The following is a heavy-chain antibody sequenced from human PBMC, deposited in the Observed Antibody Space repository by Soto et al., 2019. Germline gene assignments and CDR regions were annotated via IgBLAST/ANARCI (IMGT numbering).Heavy chain of an antibody. CDR3: ARVRDFWSGYYRGYYYYSMDV. J-gene: IGHJ6*02. CDR2: IYYSGST. D-gene: IGHD3-3*01. CDR1: GGSISSYY. V-gene: IGHV4-59*01. Sequence: PSETLSLTCTVSGGSISSYYWSWIRQPPGKGLEWIGYIYYSGSTNYNPSLKSRVTISVDTSKNQFSLKLSSVTAADTAVYYCARVRDFWSGYYRGYYYYSMDVWGQGTTVTVSS.